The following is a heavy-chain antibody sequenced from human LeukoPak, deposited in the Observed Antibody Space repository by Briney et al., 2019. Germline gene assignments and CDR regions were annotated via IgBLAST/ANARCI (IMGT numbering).Heavy chain of an antibody. D-gene: IGHD1-26*01. CDR2: ISYDGSNK. Sequence: PGGSLRLSCAASGFTFSSYGMHWVRQAPGMGLEWVAVISYDGSNKYYADSVKGRFTISRDNSKNTLYLQMNSLRAEDTAVYYCATAQVSNSGSYDYWGQGTLVTVSS. CDR3: ATAQVSNSGSYDY. CDR1: GFTFSSYG. J-gene: IGHJ4*02. V-gene: IGHV3-30*03.